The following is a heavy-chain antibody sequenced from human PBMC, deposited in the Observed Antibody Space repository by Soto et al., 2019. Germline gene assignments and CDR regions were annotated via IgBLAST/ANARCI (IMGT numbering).Heavy chain of an antibody. CDR3: ARDGRGSYYYYYGMDV. J-gene: IGHJ6*02. CDR2: ISDYNGNT. Sequence: ASVKVSCKASGGTFSSYAISWVRQAPGQGLEWMGWISDYNGNTHYGKKFQGRVTMTTDTSTRTAYMELRSLRSDDTAVYYCARDGRGSYYYYYGMDVWGQGTTVTVSS. CDR1: GGTFSSYA. D-gene: IGHD1-26*01. V-gene: IGHV1-18*01.